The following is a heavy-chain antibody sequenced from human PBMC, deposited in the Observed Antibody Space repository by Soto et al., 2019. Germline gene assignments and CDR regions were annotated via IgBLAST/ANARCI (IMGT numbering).Heavy chain of an antibody. Sequence: QVQLVQSGAEVKKPGASVKVSCKASGYTFTSYAMHWVRQAPGQRLEWMGWINAGNGNTKYSQKFKGRVTITRDTSASTAYMELSSLRSEDTAVYYCASSPSSGWYPFDYWGQGTLVTVSS. CDR1: GYTFTSYA. CDR3: ASSPSSGWYPFDY. J-gene: IGHJ4*02. V-gene: IGHV1-3*01. D-gene: IGHD6-19*01. CDR2: INAGNGNT.